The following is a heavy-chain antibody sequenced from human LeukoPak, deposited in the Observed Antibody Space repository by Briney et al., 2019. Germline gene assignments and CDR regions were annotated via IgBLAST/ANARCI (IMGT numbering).Heavy chain of an antibody. CDR3: ARDSAVPRQSALQQLLLFDY. CDR2: ISCSGGST. CDR1: GFTFSSYA. V-gene: IGHV3-23*01. J-gene: IGHJ4*02. D-gene: IGHD6-13*01. Sequence: GGSLRLSCAASGFTFSSYAMSWVRQAPGKGLEWVSAISCSGGSTDYADSVKGRFTISRDNAKNSLYLQMNSLRAEDTAVYYCARDSAVPRQSALQQLLLFDYWGQGTLVTVSS.